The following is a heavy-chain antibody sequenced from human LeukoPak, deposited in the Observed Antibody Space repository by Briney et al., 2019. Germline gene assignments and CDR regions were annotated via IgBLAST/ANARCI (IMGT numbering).Heavy chain of an antibody. J-gene: IGHJ4*02. CDR1: VRSITSYY. CDR2: IYYSGST. D-gene: IGHD3-22*01. V-gene: IGHV4-59*01. Sequence: SETLSLTCTVSVRSITSYYLSLIRQPPGKTLEWIGYIYYSGSTNYNPSLKSRVTMSVDTSKKQFSLNLSSVTAADTAVYYCASHYLYGSSPVGYWGQGTLVTVSS. CDR3: ASHYLYGSSPVGY.